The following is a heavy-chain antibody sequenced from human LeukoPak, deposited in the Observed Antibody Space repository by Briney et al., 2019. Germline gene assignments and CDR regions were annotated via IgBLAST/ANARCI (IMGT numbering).Heavy chain of an antibody. CDR1: GGSLSSYY. CDR2: IYSSGTT. V-gene: IGHV4-4*07. D-gene: IGHD6-13*01. J-gene: IGHJ3*02. CDR3: ARGGGQQLGDAFDI. Sequence: PSETLSLTCTVSGGSLSSYYWTWIRQPAGKGLEWIGRIYSSGTTNYNPSLKSRVTISVDTSKNQFSLKLSSVTAADTAVYYCARGGGQQLGDAFDIWGQGTMVTVSS.